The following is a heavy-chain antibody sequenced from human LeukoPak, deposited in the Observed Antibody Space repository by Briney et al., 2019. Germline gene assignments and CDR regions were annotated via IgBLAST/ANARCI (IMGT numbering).Heavy chain of an antibody. J-gene: IGHJ4*02. Sequence: PSETLSLTCAVYGGSFSGYYWSWIRQPPGKGLEGIGEINHSGSTNYNPSLKSRVTISVDTSKNQFSLKLSSVTAADTAVYYCARDSITRTPFDHWGQGTLVTVSS. CDR2: INHSGST. CDR1: GGSFSGYY. D-gene: IGHD1-7*01. CDR3: ARDSITRTPFDH. V-gene: IGHV4-34*01.